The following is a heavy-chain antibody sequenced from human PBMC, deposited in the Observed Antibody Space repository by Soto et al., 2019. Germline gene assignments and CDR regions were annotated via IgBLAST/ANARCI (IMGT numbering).Heavy chain of an antibody. CDR2: ISGSGGST. J-gene: IGHJ6*02. Sequence: GGSLRLSCAASGLTFSSYAMSWVRQAPGKGLEWVSAISGSGGSTYYADSVKGRFTISRDNSKNTLYLQMNSLRAEDTAVYYCAKAGNGMVWGELVGAYPLDVWGQGTTGTVSS. V-gene: IGHV3-23*01. CDR1: GLTFSSYA. D-gene: IGHD3-10*01. CDR3: AKAGNGMVWGELVGAYPLDV.